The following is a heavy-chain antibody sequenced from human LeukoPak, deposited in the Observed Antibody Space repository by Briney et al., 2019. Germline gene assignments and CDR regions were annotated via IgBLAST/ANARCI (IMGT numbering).Heavy chain of an antibody. V-gene: IGHV3-48*01. Sequence: GGSLRLSCAASGFTFSSYSMNWVRQAPGKGLEWVSYISSSSSTIYYADSVKGRFTISRDNAKNSLYLQMNSLRAEDTAVYYCARDHLEWLLHYYYYYMDVWGKGTTVTVSS. CDR1: GFTFSSYS. CDR2: ISSSSSTI. D-gene: IGHD3-3*01. J-gene: IGHJ6*03. CDR3: ARDHLEWLLHYYYYYMDV.